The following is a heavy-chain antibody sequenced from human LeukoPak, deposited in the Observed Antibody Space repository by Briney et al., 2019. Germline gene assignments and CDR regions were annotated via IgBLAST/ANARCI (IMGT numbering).Heavy chain of an antibody. J-gene: IGHJ4*02. D-gene: IGHD5-24*01. Sequence: SETLSLTCTVSGGSISSYYWSWIRQPPGKGLEWIGYIYYSGSTNYNPSLKSRVTISVDTSKNQFSLKLSSVTAADTAVYYCARGRSEMATISYFDYWGQGTLVTVSS. CDR1: GGSISSYY. CDR3: ARGRSEMATISYFDY. V-gene: IGHV4-59*08. CDR2: IYYSGST.